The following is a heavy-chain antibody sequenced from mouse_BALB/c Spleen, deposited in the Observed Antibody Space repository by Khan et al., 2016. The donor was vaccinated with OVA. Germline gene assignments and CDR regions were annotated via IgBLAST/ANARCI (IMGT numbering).Heavy chain of an antibody. CDR1: GFTFSSFG. D-gene: IGHD4-1*02. Sequence: EVQLVESGGDLVQPGGSRKLSCVASGFTFSSFGMHWIRQAPEKGLEWVAYISGDSHTIYYADTVKGRFTISRDNPKNTLFLQMTSLRSEDMAMYYCTRSYFNWYYFDQWGQGTTLTVSS. CDR2: ISGDSHTI. CDR3: TRSYFNWYYFDQ. V-gene: IGHV5-17*02. J-gene: IGHJ2*01.